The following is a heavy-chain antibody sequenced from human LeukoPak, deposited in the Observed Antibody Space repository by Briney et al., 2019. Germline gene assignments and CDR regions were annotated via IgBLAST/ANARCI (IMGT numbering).Heavy chain of an antibody. Sequence: SETLSLTCAVYGGSFSGYYWSWIRQPPGKGLEWIGEINHSGSTNYNPSLKSRVTISVDTSKNQFSLKLSSVTAADTAVYYCARGVGRSRYYYGSGSRYYFDYWGQGTLVTVSS. CDR3: ARGVGRSRYYYGSGSRYYFDY. V-gene: IGHV4-34*01. D-gene: IGHD3-10*01. J-gene: IGHJ4*02. CDR2: INHSGST. CDR1: GGSFSGYY.